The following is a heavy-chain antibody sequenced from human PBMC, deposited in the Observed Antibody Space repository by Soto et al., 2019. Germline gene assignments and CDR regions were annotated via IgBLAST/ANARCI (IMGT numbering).Heavy chain of an antibody. CDR1: GFTFSSYS. V-gene: IGHV3-21*01. CDR3: ARDECESTSCPLPGY. Sequence: GGSLRLSCAASGFTFSSYSMNWVRQAPGKGLEWVSSISSSSSYIYYADSVKGRFTISRDNAKNSLYLQMNSLRAEDTAVYYCARDECESTSCPLPGYWGQGTLVTVSS. J-gene: IGHJ4*02. CDR2: ISSSSSYI. D-gene: IGHD2-2*01.